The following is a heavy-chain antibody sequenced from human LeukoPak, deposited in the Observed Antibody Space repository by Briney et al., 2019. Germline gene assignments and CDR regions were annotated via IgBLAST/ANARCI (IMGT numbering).Heavy chain of an antibody. Sequence: GASVKVSCKASGYTFTGYYMHWVRQAPGQGLEWMGWINPNSGGTNYAQKFQGRVTMTRDTSISTAYMELRSLRSDDTAVYYCARRCGGDCNFDYWGQGTLVTVSS. CDR1: GYTFTGYY. V-gene: IGHV1-2*02. D-gene: IGHD2-21*02. CDR3: ARRCGGDCNFDY. CDR2: INPNSGGT. J-gene: IGHJ4*02.